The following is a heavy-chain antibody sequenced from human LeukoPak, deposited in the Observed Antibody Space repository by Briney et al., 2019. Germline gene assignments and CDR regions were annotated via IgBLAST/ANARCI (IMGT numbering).Heavy chain of an antibody. V-gene: IGHV3-30*18. CDR2: ISYDGSNK. D-gene: IGHD1-20*01. Sequence: PGGSLRLSCAASGFTFSSYGMHWVRQAPGKGLEWVAVISYDGSNKYYADSVKGRFTISRDNSKNTLYLQMNSLRAEDTAVYYCAKGTSYNWDDGWFDPWGNGILVTVSS. CDR3: AKGTSYNWDDGWFDP. J-gene: IGHJ5*02. CDR1: GFTFSSYG.